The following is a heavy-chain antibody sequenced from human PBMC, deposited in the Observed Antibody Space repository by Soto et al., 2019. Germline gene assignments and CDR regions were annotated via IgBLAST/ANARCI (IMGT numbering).Heavy chain of an antibody. CDR1: GYTFTSYD. CDR2: MNPNSGNT. V-gene: IGHV1-8*01. D-gene: IGHD3-9*01. Sequence: QVQLVQSGAEVKKPGASVKVSCKASGYTFTSYDINWVRQATRQGLERMGWMNPNSGNTGYAQKFQGRVTMTRNTSISTAYMELSSLRSEDTAVYHCASELDWKGVDYWGQGTLVSVSS. J-gene: IGHJ4*02. CDR3: ASELDWKGVDY.